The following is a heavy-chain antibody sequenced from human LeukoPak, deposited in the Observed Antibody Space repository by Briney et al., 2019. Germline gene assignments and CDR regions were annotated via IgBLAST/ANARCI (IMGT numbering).Heavy chain of an antibody. D-gene: IGHD4-17*01. V-gene: IGHV4-38-2*02. J-gene: IGHJ4*02. Sequence: SETLSLTCTVSGYSISSGYYWGWIRPPPGKGLEWIGSIYHSGSTYYNPSLKSRVTISVDTSKNQFSLKLSSVTAADTAVYYCARDAATVTTWYYWGQGTLVTVSS. CDR1: GYSISSGYY. CDR2: IYHSGST. CDR3: ARDAATVTTWYY.